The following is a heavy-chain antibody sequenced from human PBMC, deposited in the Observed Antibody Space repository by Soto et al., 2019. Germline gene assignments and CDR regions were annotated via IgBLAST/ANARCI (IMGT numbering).Heavy chain of an antibody. CDR1: GGSISSSSYY. Sequence: PSETLSLTCTVSGGSISSSSYYWGWIRQPPGKGLEWIGSIYYSGSTYYNPSLKSRVTISVDTSKNQFSLKLSSVTAADTAVYYCARQYILWGSFDYWGQGTLVTVSS. CDR2: IYYSGST. J-gene: IGHJ4*02. D-gene: IGHD3-16*01. V-gene: IGHV4-39*01. CDR3: ARQYILWGSFDY.